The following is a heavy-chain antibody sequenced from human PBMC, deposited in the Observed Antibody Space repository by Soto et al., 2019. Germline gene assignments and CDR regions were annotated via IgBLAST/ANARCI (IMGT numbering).Heavy chain of an antibody. Sequence: QVQLVQSGAEVKKPGSSVKVSCKASGGTFSSYTISWVRQAPGQGLEWMGRIIPILGIANYAQTFQGRVTVAADKSPSTAVMELSSLRSEYPAVYYCAMEYCSSSSCYRDYWGQGTLVTVSS. J-gene: IGHJ4*02. CDR1: GGTFSSYT. CDR3: AMEYCSSSSCYRDY. D-gene: IGHD2-2*02. V-gene: IGHV1-69*02. CDR2: IIPILGIA.